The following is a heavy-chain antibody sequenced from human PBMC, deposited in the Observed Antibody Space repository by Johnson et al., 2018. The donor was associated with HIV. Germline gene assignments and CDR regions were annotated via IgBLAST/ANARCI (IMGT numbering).Heavy chain of an antibody. V-gene: IGHV3-13*01. Sequence: VQLVESGGGLVQPGGSLRLSCAASGFTFSSYDMHWVRQATGKGLEWVSAIGTAGDTYYPGSVKGRFTISRENAKNSLYLQMNSLRGEDTAVYFCARPPAYLYKATFSIWGQGTMVTVSS. D-gene: IGHD3-16*02. J-gene: IGHJ3*02. CDR3: ARPPAYLYKATFSI. CDR1: GFTFSSYD. CDR2: IGTAGDT.